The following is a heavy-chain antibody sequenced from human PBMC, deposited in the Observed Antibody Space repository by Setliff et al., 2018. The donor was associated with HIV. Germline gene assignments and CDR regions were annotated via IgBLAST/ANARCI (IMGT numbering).Heavy chain of an antibody. J-gene: IGHJ3*02. CDR2: INYSGDT. CDR3: ASDYSSRHDAFDI. D-gene: IGHD6-13*01. CDR1: GGSFPAYY. Sequence: SETLSLTCAVYGGSFPAYYWNWVRQSPGKGLEWIGEINYSGDTSYSPSLKSRVNMSIDTSKNQFSLRLSSVTAADTAVYYCASDYSSRHDAFDIWGQGTVVT. V-gene: IGHV4-34*01.